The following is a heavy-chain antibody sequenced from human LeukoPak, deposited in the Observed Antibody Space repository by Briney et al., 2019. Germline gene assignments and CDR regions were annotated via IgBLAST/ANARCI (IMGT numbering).Heavy chain of an antibody. CDR2: IYSGGST. J-gene: IGHJ4*02. V-gene: IGHV3-66*01. D-gene: IGHD6-6*01. CDR3: ARVFSSPSETNDY. Sequence: GGSLRLSCAASGFTVSSNYMSWVRQAPGKGLEWVSVIYSGGSTYYADSVKGRSTISRDNSKNTLYLQMNSLRAEDTAVYYCARVFSSPSETNDYWGQGTLVTVSS. CDR1: GFTVSSNY.